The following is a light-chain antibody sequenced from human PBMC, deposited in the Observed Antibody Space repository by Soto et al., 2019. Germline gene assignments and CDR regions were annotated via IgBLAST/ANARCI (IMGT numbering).Light chain of an antibody. Sequence: EIQMTQSPSTLSASVGVRVTITCRASQSISTWVAWYQQRPGKAPKVLIYDASNLQSGVPSRFSGSGSGTEFTLTISSLQPDDFATYFCQQYNEYLYTFGQGTKLEIK. CDR3: QQYNEYLYT. J-gene: IGKJ2*01. CDR2: DAS. V-gene: IGKV1-5*01. CDR1: QSISTW.